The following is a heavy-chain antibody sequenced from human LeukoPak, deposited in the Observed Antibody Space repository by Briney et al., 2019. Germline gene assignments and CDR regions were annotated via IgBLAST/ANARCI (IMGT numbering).Heavy chain of an antibody. CDR2: LDSGGSA. D-gene: IGHD2-15*01. CDR3: ARDHVVASGAVAY. Sequence: PGGSLRLSCAASGFTVSDNYMSWFRQAPGKWLEWLSVLDSGGSAIYADSVRGRFTISRDNSKNTLHLQMDSLTIEDSALYYCARDHVVASGAVAYWGQGTLVTVSS. V-gene: IGHV3-53*01. J-gene: IGHJ4*02. CDR1: GFTVSDNY.